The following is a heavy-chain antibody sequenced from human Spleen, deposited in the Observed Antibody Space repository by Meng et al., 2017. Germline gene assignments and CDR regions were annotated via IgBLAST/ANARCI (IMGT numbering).Heavy chain of an antibody. CDR2: IIPIFGTA. CDR1: GGTFSSYA. Sequence: SVKVSCKASGGTFSSYAISWVRQAPGQGLEWMGGIIPIFGTANDAQKFQGRVTITANESTSTVYMELSSLRSEDTAVYYCARELGGVAAAGTFWFDPWGQGTLVTVSS. J-gene: IGHJ5*02. V-gene: IGHV1-69*13. D-gene: IGHD6-13*01. CDR3: ARELGGVAAAGTFWFDP.